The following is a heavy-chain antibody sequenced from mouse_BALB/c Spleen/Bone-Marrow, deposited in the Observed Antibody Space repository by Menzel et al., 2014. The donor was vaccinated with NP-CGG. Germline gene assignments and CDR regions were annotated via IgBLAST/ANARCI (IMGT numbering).Heavy chain of an antibody. CDR2: IDPANGNT. Sequence: EVKLMESGAELVKPGASVKLSCTASGFNIKDTYMHWVKQRPEQGLESIGRIDPANGNTKYDPKFQGKATITADTSSNTAYLQLSSLTSEDTAVYYCANYDYGWYFDVWGAGTTVTVSS. V-gene: IGHV14-3*02. J-gene: IGHJ1*01. CDR1: GFNIKDTY. CDR3: ANYDYGWYFDV. D-gene: IGHD2-4*01.